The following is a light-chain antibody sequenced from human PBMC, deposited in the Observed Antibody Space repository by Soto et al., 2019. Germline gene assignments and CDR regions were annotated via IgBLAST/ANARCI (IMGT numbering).Light chain of an antibody. CDR2: GIS. J-gene: IGKJ2*03. CDR1: QAIRND. V-gene: IGKV1-6*01. CDR3: LHDPLFPYS. Sequence: AIQMTQSPSSLSASVGDTVTFTCRASQAIRNDLGWFQQRPGKPPKLLIYGISILQTGVPSRFSGSGSGTDFTLTISGLQPEDFATYYCLHDPLFPYSFGQGTRLEI.